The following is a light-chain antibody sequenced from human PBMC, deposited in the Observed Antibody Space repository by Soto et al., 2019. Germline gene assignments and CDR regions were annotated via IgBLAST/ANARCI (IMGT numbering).Light chain of an antibody. CDR2: GAS. Sequence: EIVFTQSPGTLSLSPRERSTLSCGASQSVSSSYLAWYQQKPGQAPRLLIYGASSRATGIPDRFSGSGSGTDFTLTISRLEPEDFAVYYCQQYGSSPETFGQGTKV. J-gene: IGKJ1*01. V-gene: IGKV3-20*01. CDR3: QQYGSSPET. CDR1: QSVSSSY.